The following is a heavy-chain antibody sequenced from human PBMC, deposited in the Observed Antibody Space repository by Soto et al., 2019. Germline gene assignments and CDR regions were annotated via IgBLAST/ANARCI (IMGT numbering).Heavy chain of an antibody. V-gene: IGHV3-23*01. CDR2: TSGSGGIT. J-gene: IGHJ4*02. Sequence: PGGSLTLSCAASGFTFSSYAMSCVRQAPGKGLEWVSATSGSGGITYYADSVKGRFTISIDNAKNTLYLQVNSLRAEDTAVYYWAKGQRSIVVVPAATAFDYWGQGTLVTVSS. CDR1: GFTFSSYA. D-gene: IGHD2-2*01. CDR3: AKGQRSIVVVPAATAFDY.